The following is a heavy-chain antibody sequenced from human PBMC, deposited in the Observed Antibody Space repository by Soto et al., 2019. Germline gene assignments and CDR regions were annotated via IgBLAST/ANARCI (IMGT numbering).Heavy chain of an antibody. CDR1: GGSISSGGYY. CDR3: ARGDYVWRSYRYFDY. J-gene: IGHJ4*02. CDR2: IYYSGST. V-gene: IGHV4-31*03. Sequence: QVQLQESGPGLVKPSQTLSFTCTVSGGSISSGGYYWSWIRQHPGKGLEWIGYIYYSGSTYYNPSLKSRVTISVDTSKNQFSLKLSSVTAADTAVYYCARGDYVWRSYRYFDYWGQGTLVTVST. D-gene: IGHD3-16*02.